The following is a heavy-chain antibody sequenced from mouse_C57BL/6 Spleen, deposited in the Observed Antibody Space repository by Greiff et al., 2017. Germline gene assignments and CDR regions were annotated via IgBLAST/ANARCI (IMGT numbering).Heavy chain of an antibody. CDR2: IYPGDGDT. CDR3: ARSDNWDAYYFAY. D-gene: IGHD4-1*01. J-gene: IGHJ2*01. Sequence: QVQLQQSGPELVKPGASVKISCKASGYAFSSSWMNWVKQRPGKGLEWIGRIYPGDGDTNYNGKFKGKATLTADKSSSTAYMQLSSLTSEDSAVYFCARSDNWDAYYFAYWGQGTTLTVSS. CDR1: GYAFSSSW. V-gene: IGHV1-82*01.